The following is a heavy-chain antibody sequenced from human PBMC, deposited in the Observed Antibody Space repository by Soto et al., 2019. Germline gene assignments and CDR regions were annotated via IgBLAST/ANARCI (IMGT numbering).Heavy chain of an antibody. D-gene: IGHD3-9*01. CDR2: IYPGDSDT. V-gene: IGHV5-51*01. CDR1: GYSFASYW. J-gene: IGHJ6*02. Sequence: RGESLKISCHGSGYSFASYWIGWVRQMPGKDLEWLGIIYPGDSDTRDSPSFQGQVTSSSDKSLRTAYLQWTSLKASDTALYYCVRTRWFSLGCYYYGMGGWGQGTT. CDR3: VRTRWFSLGCYYYGMGG.